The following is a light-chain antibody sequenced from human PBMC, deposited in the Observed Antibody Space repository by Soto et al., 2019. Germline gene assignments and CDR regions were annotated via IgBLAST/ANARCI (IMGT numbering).Light chain of an antibody. V-gene: IGLV2-23*01. CDR2: EGS. Sequence: QSALTQPASVSGSPGQSITISCTGTSSDVGNYNLVSWYQHHPGKAPKLMIYEGSRRPSGVSNRFSGSKYGNTASLTIYGLQDEDEDDYYCCSYAGPTYYVLGTGTKVTVL. CDR3: CSYAGPTYYV. J-gene: IGLJ1*01. CDR1: SSDVGNYNL.